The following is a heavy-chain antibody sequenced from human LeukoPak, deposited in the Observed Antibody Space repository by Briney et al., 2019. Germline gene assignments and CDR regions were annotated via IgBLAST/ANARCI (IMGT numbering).Heavy chain of an antibody. CDR1: GFTFSSFG. D-gene: IGHD6-6*01. CDR2: IWYDGSNQ. Sequence: GESLRLSCAASGFTFSSFGMHWVRQAPGKGLEWVAVIWYDGSNQYYVDSVKGRFTISRDNSKNTLYLQMNSLRAEDTAVYYCARDRITARGGMDVWGQGTTVTVSS. CDR3: ARDRITARGGMDV. V-gene: IGHV3-33*01. J-gene: IGHJ6*02.